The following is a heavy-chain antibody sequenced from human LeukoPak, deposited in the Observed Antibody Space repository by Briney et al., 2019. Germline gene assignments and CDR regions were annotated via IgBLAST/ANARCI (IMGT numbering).Heavy chain of an antibody. CDR1: GYTFTSYA. D-gene: IGHD4-17*01. CDR2: INAGSGNT. Sequence: ASVKVSCKASGYTFTSYAMHWVRQAPGQRLEWMGWINAGSGNTKYSQKFQGRVTITRDTSASTAYMELSSLRSEDTAVYYCARVRYGDYVPDYWGQGTLVTVSS. V-gene: IGHV1-3*01. CDR3: ARVRYGDYVPDY. J-gene: IGHJ4*02.